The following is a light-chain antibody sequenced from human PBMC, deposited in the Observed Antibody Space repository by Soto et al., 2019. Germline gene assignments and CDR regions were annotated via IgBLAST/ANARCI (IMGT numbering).Light chain of an antibody. CDR2: EVS. Sequence: QSALTQPASVSGSPGQSITISCTGTSSDVGGYNFVSWYQQYPGKAPKLMIFEVSNRPSGVSNRFSGSKSGNTASLTISGLQAEDEADYYCTSYTISGTVVFGGGTKLTV. CDR3: TSYTISGTVV. CDR1: SSDVGGYNF. J-gene: IGLJ2*01. V-gene: IGLV2-14*01.